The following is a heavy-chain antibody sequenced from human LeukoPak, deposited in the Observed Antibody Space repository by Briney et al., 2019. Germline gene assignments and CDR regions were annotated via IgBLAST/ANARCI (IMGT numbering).Heavy chain of an antibody. CDR1: GLTFTSYT. D-gene: IGHD3-10*01. V-gene: IGHV3-21*01. Sequence: GGSLTLSCVVSGLTFTSYTMDWVRQAPGKGLEWLSSISSSSNDIYYADSVKGRFTISRDNAKNSVLLQMNSLRAEDTALYYCAITRGRNSWGQGTLVTVSS. CDR3: AITRGRNS. CDR2: ISSSSNDI. J-gene: IGHJ4*02.